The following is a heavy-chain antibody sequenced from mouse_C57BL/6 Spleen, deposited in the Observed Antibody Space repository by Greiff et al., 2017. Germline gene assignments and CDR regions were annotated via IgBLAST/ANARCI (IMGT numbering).Heavy chain of an antibody. CDR1: GYTFTSYW. CDR3: ARRFTTGNYAMDY. Sequence: VQLQQPGAELVRPGTSVKLSCKASGYTFTSYWMHWVKQRPGQGLEWIGVIDPSDSYTNYNQKFKGKATLTVDTSSSTAYMQLSSLTSEDSAVYDCARRFTTGNYAMDYWGQGTSVTVSS. CDR2: IDPSDSYT. D-gene: IGHD1-1*01. J-gene: IGHJ4*01. V-gene: IGHV1-59*01.